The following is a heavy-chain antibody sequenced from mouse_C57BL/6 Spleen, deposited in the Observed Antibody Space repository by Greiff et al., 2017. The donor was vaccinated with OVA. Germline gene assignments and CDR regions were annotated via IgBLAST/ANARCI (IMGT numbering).Heavy chain of an antibody. V-gene: IGHV5-4*01. J-gene: IGHJ2*01. CDR2: ISDGGGYT. D-gene: IGHD2-4*01. CDR1: GFTFSSYA. CDR3: ARSTMKAYYFDY. Sequence: EVQLVESGGGLVKPGGSLKLSCAASGFTFSSYAMSWVRQTPEKRLEWVATISDGGGYTYYPDNVKGRFTISRDNAKNNLYLQMSHLKSEDTAMYDCARSTMKAYYFDYWGQGTTLTVSA.